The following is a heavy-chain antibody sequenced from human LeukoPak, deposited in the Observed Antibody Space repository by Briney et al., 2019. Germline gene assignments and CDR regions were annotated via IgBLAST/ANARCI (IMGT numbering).Heavy chain of an antibody. Sequence: KPSETLSLTCAVYGGSFSGYYWSWIRQPPGKGLEWIGEINHSGSTNYSPSLKSRVTISLDTSRNQFSLKLTSVTAADTAVYYCAKSNGYGLVDIWGQGTMVTVSS. J-gene: IGHJ3*02. V-gene: IGHV4-34*01. D-gene: IGHD3-10*01. CDR2: INHSGST. CDR1: GGSFSGYY. CDR3: AKSNGYGLVDI.